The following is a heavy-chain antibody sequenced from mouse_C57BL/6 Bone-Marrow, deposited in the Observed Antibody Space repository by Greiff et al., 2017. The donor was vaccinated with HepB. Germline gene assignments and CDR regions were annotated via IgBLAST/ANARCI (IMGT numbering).Heavy chain of an antibody. CDR3: ASLYDGYSYWYFDV. CDR2: IRNKANGYTT. J-gene: IGHJ1*03. V-gene: IGHV7-3*01. D-gene: IGHD2-3*01. Sequence: EVQLVESGGGLVQPGGSLSLSCAASGFTFTDYYMSWVRQPPGKALEWLGFIRNKANGYTTEYSASVKGRFTISRDNSQSILYLQMNALRAEDSATYYCASLYDGYSYWYFDVWGTGTTVTVSS. CDR1: GFTFTDYY.